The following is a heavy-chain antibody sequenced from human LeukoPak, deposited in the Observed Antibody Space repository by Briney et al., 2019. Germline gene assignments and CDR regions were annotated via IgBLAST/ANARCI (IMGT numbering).Heavy chain of an antibody. CDR2: INPNSDGT. CDR3: ARAEPFWSGYPDY. D-gene: IGHD3-3*02. V-gene: IGHV1-2*02. J-gene: IGHJ4*02. Sequence: GASVKVSCKASGYTLTGYYMHWVRQAPGQGLEWMGWINPNSDGTNYAQKFQGRVTMTRDTSISTAYMELSRLRSDDTAVYYCARAEPFWSGYPDYWGQGTLVTVSS. CDR1: GYTLTGYY.